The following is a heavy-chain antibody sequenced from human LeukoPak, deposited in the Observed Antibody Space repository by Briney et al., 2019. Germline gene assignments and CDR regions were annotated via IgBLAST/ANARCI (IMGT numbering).Heavy chain of an antibody. CDR2: IYYSGNT. J-gene: IGHJ4*02. CDR3: AIGLAAAGTSYFDY. V-gene: IGHV4-59*01. CDR1: VGSIISYY. Sequence: EGLSVTCTVPVGSIISYYWSWIRQRPGKGLECIGDIYYSGNTNYSPSLKGRVTISVDTSKKQFSLKLSSVTAADTAVYYCAIGLAAAGTSYFDYWGQGTLVTVSS. D-gene: IGHD6-13*01.